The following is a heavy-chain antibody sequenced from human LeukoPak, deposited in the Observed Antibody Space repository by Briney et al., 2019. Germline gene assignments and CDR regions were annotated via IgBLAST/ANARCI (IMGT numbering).Heavy chain of an antibody. D-gene: IGHD6-13*01. V-gene: IGHV4-30-4*01. CDR1: GGSISSGDYY. Sequence: SQTLSLTCTVSGGSISSGDYYWSWIRQPPGKGLEWIGYIYYSGSTYYNPSLKSRVTISVDTSKNQFSLKLSSVTAADTAVYYCARGVGSSSWYHSGWFDFYYWGQGTLVTVSS. CDR3: ARGVGSSSWYHSGWFDFYY. J-gene: IGHJ4*02. CDR2: IYYSGST.